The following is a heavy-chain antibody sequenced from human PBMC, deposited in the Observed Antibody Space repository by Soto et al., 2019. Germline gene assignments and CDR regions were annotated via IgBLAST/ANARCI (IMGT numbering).Heavy chain of an antibody. CDR2: IYDSGTT. CDR3: ARVPSKLYFYPAP. CDR1: GDSASSGRYY. D-gene: IGHD2-21*01. V-gene: IGHV4-61*01. Sequence: SETLSLTCTVSGDSASSGRYYWTWFRQPPGKGLEWIGYIYDSGTTNYNPSLKSRVTISVDTSKKQFSLNVTSVTAADTAVYYCARVPSKLYFYPAPWGRGTLVTVSS. J-gene: IGHJ5*02.